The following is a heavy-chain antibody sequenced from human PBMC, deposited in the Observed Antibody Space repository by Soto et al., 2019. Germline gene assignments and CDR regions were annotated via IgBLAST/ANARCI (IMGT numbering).Heavy chain of an antibody. Sequence: SETLSLTCAVYGGSFSGYYWSWIRQPPGKGLEWIGEINHSGSTNYNPSLKSRVTISVDTSKNQFSLKLSSVTAADTAVYYCARAGGASLVTYYFDYWGQGTLVTVSS. CDR2: INHSGST. J-gene: IGHJ4*02. CDR3: ARAGGASLVTYYFDY. D-gene: IGHD6-6*01. CDR1: GGSFSGYY. V-gene: IGHV4-34*01.